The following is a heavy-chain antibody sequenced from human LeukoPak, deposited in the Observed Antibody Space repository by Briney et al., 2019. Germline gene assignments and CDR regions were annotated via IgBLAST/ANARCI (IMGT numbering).Heavy chain of an antibody. CDR3: ARDGLEYSSRAGAFDI. CDR1: GGSVSSGSYY. Sequence: SSETLSLTCTVSGGSVSSGSYYWSWIRQPPGKGLEWIGYTYYSGSTNYNPSLKSRVTISVDTSKNQFSLKLSSVTAADTAVYYCARDGLEYSSRAGAFDIWGQGTMVTVSS. D-gene: IGHD6-6*01. CDR2: TYYSGST. V-gene: IGHV4-61*01. J-gene: IGHJ3*02.